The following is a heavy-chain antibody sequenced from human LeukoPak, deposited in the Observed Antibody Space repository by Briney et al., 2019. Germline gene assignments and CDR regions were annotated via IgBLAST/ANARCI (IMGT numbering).Heavy chain of an antibody. V-gene: IGHV4-30-2*01. CDR3: ARAARVGATHYFDY. CDR1: DGSISSGAYY. J-gene: IGHJ4*02. Sequence: SQTLSLTCTVSDGSISSGAYYWSWIRQPPGKGLEWIGYIYHSGSTYYNPSLKSRVTISVDRSKNQFSLKLSSVTAADTAVYYCARAARVGATHYFDYWGQGTLVTVSS. CDR2: IYHSGST. D-gene: IGHD1-26*01.